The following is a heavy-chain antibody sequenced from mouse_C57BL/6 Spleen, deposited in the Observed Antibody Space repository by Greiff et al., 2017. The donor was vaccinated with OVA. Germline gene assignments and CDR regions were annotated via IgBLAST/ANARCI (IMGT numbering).Heavy chain of an antibody. CDR3: TRGKGNWDERCDD. J-gene: IGHJ2*01. V-gene: IGHV1-15*01. D-gene: IGHD4-1*01. CDR2: IDPETGGT. CDR1: GYTFTDYE. Sequence: QVQLQQSGAELVRPGASVTLSCKASGYTFTDYEMHWVKQTPVHGLEWIGAIDPETGGTAYNQKFKGKAILTADKSSRTAYMEVRSLTSEDSAVDYCTRGKGNWDERCDDWGQGTTRTGAS.